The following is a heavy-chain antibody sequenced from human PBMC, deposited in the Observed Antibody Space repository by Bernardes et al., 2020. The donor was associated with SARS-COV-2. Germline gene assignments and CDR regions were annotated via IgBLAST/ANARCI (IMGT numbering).Heavy chain of an antibody. CDR2: VNSDGSRI. D-gene: IGHD5-12*01. J-gene: IGHJ6*02. V-gene: IGHV3-74*03. Sequence: GWSLRLSCAASGFTFSVYWMHWVRQAPGKGLVWVARVNSDGSRITYADSVKGRFTISRDNAKNTLYLQMNSLRAEDTAVYYCAREEGYVMGLSYHYNGMDVWGQGTTVTVSS. CDR1: GFTFSVYW. CDR3: AREEGYVMGLSYHYNGMDV.